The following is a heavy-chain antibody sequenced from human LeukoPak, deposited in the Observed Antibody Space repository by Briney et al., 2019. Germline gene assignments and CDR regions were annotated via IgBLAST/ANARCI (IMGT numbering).Heavy chain of an antibody. CDR3: AKGSEATRLHRQWLVPGFDY. V-gene: IGHV3-30*18. CDR1: GFTFSSYG. D-gene: IGHD6-19*01. J-gene: IGHJ4*02. CDR2: ISYDGSNK. Sequence: GWSLRLSCAASGFTFSSYGMQWVRQAPGKGLEWVAVISYDGSNKYYADSVKGRFTISRDNSKNRLYLQMTSLRAEDTAVYYCAKGSEATRLHRQWLVPGFDYWGQGTLVTVSS.